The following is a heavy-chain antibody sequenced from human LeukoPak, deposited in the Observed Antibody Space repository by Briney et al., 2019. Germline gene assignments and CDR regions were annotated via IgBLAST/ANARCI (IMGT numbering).Heavy chain of an antibody. D-gene: IGHD3-22*01. CDR1: GGSISSSSYY. Sequence: SETLSLTCTVSGGSISSSSYYWGWIRQPPGKGLEWIGSIYYSGSTYYNPSLKSRVTISVDTSKNQFSLKLSSVTAADTAVYYCARVSQSYYDSSGYFFGGYWGQGTLVTVSS. CDR3: ARVSQSYYDSSGYFFGGY. J-gene: IGHJ4*02. V-gene: IGHV4-39*07. CDR2: IYYSGST.